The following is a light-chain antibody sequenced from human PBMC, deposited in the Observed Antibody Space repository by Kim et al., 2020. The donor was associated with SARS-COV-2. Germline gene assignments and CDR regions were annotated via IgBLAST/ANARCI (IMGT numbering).Light chain of an antibody. CDR3: QQYDASSPAVT. Sequence: GDRTTLACKAMQIVSSRDLAWYQQKPGQAPKLLIYGTSSRAPGIPDRFSGSGSGTDFTLTISRLETEDFAVYYCQQYDASSPAVTFGGGTKVDIK. CDR1: QIVSSRD. J-gene: IGKJ4*01. V-gene: IGKV3-20*01. CDR2: GTS.